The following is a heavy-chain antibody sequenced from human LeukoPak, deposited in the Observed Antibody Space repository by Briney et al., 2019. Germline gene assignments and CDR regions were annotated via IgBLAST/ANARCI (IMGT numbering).Heavy chain of an antibody. D-gene: IGHD4-17*01. V-gene: IGHV3-48*01. CDR3: ARDNGLRGSFQH. Sequence: PGGSLRLSCATSGFTFSSYSMNWVRRAPGKGLQWVSYISSSSSTIYYADSVKGRFTISRDNAKKSVSLQMNSLRAEDTALYYCARDNGLRGSFQHWGQGTLVTVSS. CDR1: GFTFSSYS. J-gene: IGHJ1*01. CDR2: ISSSSSTI.